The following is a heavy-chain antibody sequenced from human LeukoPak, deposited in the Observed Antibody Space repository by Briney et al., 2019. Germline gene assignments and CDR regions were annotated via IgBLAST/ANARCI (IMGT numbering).Heavy chain of an antibody. Sequence: GGSLRLSCAASGFTFSSYAMSWVRQAPGKGLEWVSAISGSGGSTYYADSVKGRFTISRDNSKNTLYLQMNSLRAEDTAVYYCAKDPGLLWFGELPPFDPWGQGTLVTVSS. CDR1: GFTFSSYA. V-gene: IGHV3-23*01. CDR2: ISGSGGST. CDR3: AKDPGLLWFGELPPFDP. J-gene: IGHJ5*02. D-gene: IGHD3-10*01.